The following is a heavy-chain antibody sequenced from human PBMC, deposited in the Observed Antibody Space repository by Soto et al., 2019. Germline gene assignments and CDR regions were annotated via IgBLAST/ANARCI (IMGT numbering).Heavy chain of an antibody. J-gene: IGHJ4*02. V-gene: IGHV4-30-4*01. CDR1: GGSISSGDYY. Sequence: SETLSLTCTVSGGSISSGDYYWSWIRQPPGKGLEWIGYIYYSGSTYYNPSLKSRVTISVDTSKNQFSLKLSSVTAAYTALFYCARKKGFYGSGSYYGHWGQGTLVTVSS. CDR3: ARKKGFYGSGSYYGH. CDR2: IYYSGST. D-gene: IGHD3-10*01.